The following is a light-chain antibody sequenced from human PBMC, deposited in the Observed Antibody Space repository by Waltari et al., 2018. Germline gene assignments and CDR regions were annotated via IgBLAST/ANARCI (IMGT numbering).Light chain of an antibody. Sequence: QSALTQPASVSGPPGQATTIPRTGTSSDVGTYNHGPCYKQHPGNAPKLMIYEVSSRPSGISNRFSGSKSGNTASLTISGLQAEDEADYYCSSYTSSTTCVFGGGTKLTVL. J-gene: IGLJ3*02. CDR3: SSYTSSTTCV. V-gene: IGLV2-14*01. CDR1: SSDVGTYNH. CDR2: EVS.